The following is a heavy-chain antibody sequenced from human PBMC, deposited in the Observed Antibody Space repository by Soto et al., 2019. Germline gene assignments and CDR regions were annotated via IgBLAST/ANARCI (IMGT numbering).Heavy chain of an antibody. D-gene: IGHD5-18*01. Sequence: EVQLLESGGGLVQPGGSLRLSCAASGFTFSSYAMSWVRQAPGKGLEWVSAISGSGGSTYYADSVKGPFTISRDNSKNTLYLQMNSLRAEDTAVYYCAKTVDTAMVTYYYYGMDVWGQGTTVTVSS. J-gene: IGHJ6*02. CDR1: GFTFSSYA. CDR3: AKTVDTAMVTYYYYGMDV. V-gene: IGHV3-23*01. CDR2: ISGSGGST.